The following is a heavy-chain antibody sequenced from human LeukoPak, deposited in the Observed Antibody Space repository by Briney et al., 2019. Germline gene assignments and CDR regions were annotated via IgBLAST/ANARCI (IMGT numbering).Heavy chain of an antibody. Sequence: SETLSLTCTVSGGSISSSSYTWGWIRQPPGKGLEWVGTIYYSGTTHYNPSLKSRVTISIDTSKNQFSLKLSSVTAADTAVYYCARGEDYYDQWYFDYWGQGTLVTVSS. CDR3: ARGEDYYDQWYFDY. D-gene: IGHD3-22*01. J-gene: IGHJ4*02. V-gene: IGHV4-39*01. CDR1: GGSISSSSYT. CDR2: IYYSGTT.